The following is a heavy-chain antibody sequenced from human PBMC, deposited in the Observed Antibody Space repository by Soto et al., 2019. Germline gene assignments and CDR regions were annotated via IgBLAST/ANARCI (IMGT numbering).Heavy chain of an antibody. V-gene: IGHV4-31*03. Sequence: QVQVQESGPGLVKPSQTLSLTCTVSGGSINSDDYYWMWIRQHPGKGLEWIGHIFHSWTTYYNSSLKSRITISVDTSKIQFSLKLNSMTAADTAVHYCARGRRGFDWFDPWGLGILVTDSS. J-gene: IGHJ5*02. CDR2: IFHSWTT. CDR1: GGSINSDDYY. CDR3: ARGRRGFDWFDP.